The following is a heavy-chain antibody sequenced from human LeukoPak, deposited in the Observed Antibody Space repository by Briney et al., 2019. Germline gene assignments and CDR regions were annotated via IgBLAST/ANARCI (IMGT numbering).Heavy chain of an antibody. CDR3: AGGGGWY. CDR1: GFTFNTYW. V-gene: IGHV3-20*04. CDR2: INWNGGST. Sequence: GGSLRLSCAASGFTFNTYWMSWVRQAPGKGLEWVSDINWNGGSTGYADSVKGRFTISRDSAKNSLYLQMSSLRAEDTALYYCAGGGGWYWGQGTLVTVSS. J-gene: IGHJ4*02. D-gene: IGHD2-15*01.